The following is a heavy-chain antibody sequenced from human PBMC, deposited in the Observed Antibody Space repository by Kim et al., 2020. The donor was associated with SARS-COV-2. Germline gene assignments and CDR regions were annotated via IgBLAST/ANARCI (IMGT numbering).Heavy chain of an antibody. Sequence: GGSLRLSCAASGFTFSSYGMHWVRQAPGKGLEWVAVISYDGSNKYYADSVKGRFTISRDNSKNTLYLQMNSLRAEDTAVYYCAKPTTKGRRELYYDSSGWGLDAFDIWGQGTMVTVSS. J-gene: IGHJ3*02. D-gene: IGHD3-22*01. CDR1: GFTFSSYG. CDR3: AKPTTKGRRELYYDSSGWGLDAFDI. V-gene: IGHV3-30*18. CDR2: ISYDGSNK.